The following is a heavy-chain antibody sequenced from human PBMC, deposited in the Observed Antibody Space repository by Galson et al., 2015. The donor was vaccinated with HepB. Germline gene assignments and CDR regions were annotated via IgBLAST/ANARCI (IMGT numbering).Heavy chain of an antibody. CDR1: GFSVSDSF. Sequence: SLRLSCAASGFSVSDSFMSWVRQAPGKGLEWVSIIYSGDRTFYTDSVKGRFSISRDNSRNTMYLQMNSLKGDDTAVYYCARGTSGHGCWGQGTLVTVSP. V-gene: IGHV3-53*01. J-gene: IGHJ4*02. CDR3: ARGTSGHGC. D-gene: IGHD6-19*01. CDR2: IYSGDRT.